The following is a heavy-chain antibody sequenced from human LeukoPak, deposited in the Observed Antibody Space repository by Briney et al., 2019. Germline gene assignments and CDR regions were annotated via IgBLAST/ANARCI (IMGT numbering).Heavy chain of an antibody. V-gene: IGHV4-59*01. D-gene: IGHD3-3*01. CDR3: ARHTISRTPILHFDY. J-gene: IGHJ4*02. CDR2: IYYSGST. Sequence: PSETLSLTCTVSGGSISSYYWSWIRQPPGKGLEWIGYIYYSGSTNYNPSLKSRVTISVDTSKNQFSLKLSSVTAADTAVYYCARHTISRTPILHFDYWGQGTLVTVSS. CDR1: GGSISSYY.